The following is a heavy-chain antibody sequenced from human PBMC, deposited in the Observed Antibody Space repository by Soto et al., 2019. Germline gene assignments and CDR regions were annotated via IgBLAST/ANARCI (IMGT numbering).Heavy chain of an antibody. V-gene: IGHV1-2*04. CDR2: INPRSGGT. D-gene: IGHD2-8*01. J-gene: IGHJ6*02. CDR3: ARGASTDCSNGVCSFFYNHDMDV. Sequence: ASVKVSCKASGYSFTDYHIHWVRQAPGQGLEWLGRINPRSGGTSTAQKFQGWVTMTTDTSISTASMELTRLTSDDTAIYYCARGASTDCSNGVCSFFYNHDMDVWGQGTTVTVSS. CDR1: GYSFTDYH.